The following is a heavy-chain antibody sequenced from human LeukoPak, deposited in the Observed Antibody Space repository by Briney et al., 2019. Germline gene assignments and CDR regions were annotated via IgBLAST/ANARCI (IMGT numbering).Heavy chain of an antibody. J-gene: IGHJ2*01. CDR1: GVSISSGGYS. CDR2: IYHSGST. CDR3: ARSPIYGRGYFDL. Sequence: PSETLSLTCAVSGVSISSGGYSWSWLRQPPGKGLEWIGYIYHSGSTYYNPSLKSRVTISVDRSKNQFSLKLSSETAADTAVYYCARSPIYGRGYFDLWGRGTLVTVSS. D-gene: IGHD4-17*01. V-gene: IGHV4-30-2*01.